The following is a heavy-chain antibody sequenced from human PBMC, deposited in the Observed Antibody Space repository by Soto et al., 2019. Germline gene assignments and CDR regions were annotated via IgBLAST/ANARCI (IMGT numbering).Heavy chain of an antibody. J-gene: IGHJ4*02. V-gene: IGHV3-23*01. CDR2: ITGSGDIT. Sequence: GGSLRLSCAASGFTFTFYAMSWVRQAPGKGLQWVSGITGSGDITYYADSVKDRFTISRDNSKNTLYLQMNSLRAEDTAVYYCAKEEDSGCYKGFSFDFWGQGALVTVSS. CDR1: GFTFTFYA. D-gene: IGHD3-22*01. CDR3: AKEEDSGCYKGFSFDF.